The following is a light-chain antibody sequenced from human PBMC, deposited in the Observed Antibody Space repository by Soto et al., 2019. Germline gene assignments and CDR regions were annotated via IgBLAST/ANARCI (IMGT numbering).Light chain of an antibody. CDR1: QSVSSN. J-gene: IGKJ1*01. V-gene: IGKV3-15*01. CDR3: QQYGSSRT. CDR2: DAS. Sequence: EIVMTQSPATLSVSPGERATLSCRASQSVSSNLAWYQQKPGQAPRLLIYDASTRATGVPARFSGSGSGTEFTLTISSLQSEDFAVYYCQQYGSSRTFGQGTKVDIK.